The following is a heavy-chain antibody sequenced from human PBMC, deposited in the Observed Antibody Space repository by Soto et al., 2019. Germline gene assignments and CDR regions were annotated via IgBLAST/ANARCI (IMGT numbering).Heavy chain of an antibody. V-gene: IGHV3-30*03. J-gene: IGHJ4*02. CDR3: ASWGGIASPASDGSLAPSDY. CDR2: ISYDGIDK. Sequence: QVQLVESGGGVVQPGRSLRLSCAASGFTISGHGMHWVRQAPGKGLEWLAVISYDGIDKFYGDPVKGRFTISRDNSKTTLYXXVNSLREEDTAVYYCASWGGIASPASDGSLAPSDYWGQGTLVTVSS. D-gene: IGHD6-13*01. CDR1: GFTISGHG.